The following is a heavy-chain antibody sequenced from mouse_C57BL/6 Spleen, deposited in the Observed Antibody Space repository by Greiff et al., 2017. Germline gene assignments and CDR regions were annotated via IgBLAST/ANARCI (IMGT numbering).Heavy chain of an antibody. CDR3: ARGGLIYYYGSSPFDY. J-gene: IGHJ2*01. V-gene: IGHV1-9*01. CDR1: GYTFTGYW. CDR2: ILPGSGST. D-gene: IGHD1-1*01. Sequence: VQLQESGAELMKPGASVKLSCKATGYTFTGYWIEWVKQRPGHGLEWIGEILPGSGSTNYNEKFKGKATFTADTSSNTAYMQLSILTTEDSAIYYCARGGLIYYYGSSPFDYWGQGTTLTVSS.